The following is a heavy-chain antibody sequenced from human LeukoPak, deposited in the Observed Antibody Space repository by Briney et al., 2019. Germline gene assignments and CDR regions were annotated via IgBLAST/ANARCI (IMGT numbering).Heavy chain of an antibody. CDR1: GFTFSSYA. V-gene: IGHV3-23*01. J-gene: IGHJ5*02. CDR3: ARVGPIRFPFAEPENWFNP. CDR2: ISGSGGST. Sequence: PGGSLRLSCAASGFTFSSYAMSWVRQAPGKGLEWVSAISGSGGSTYYADSVKGRFTISRDNAKNSLYLQMNSLRAEDTAVYYCARVGPIRFPFAEPENWFNPWGQGTLVTVSS. D-gene: IGHD3-3*01.